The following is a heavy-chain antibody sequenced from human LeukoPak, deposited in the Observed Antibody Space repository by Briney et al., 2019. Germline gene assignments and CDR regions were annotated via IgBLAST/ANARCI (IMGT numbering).Heavy chain of an antibody. CDR1: GYTFTSYG. J-gene: IGHJ5*02. Sequence: ASVKVSCKASGYTFTSYGIHWVRQAPGQGLEWMGWINPNSGGTNYAQKFQGRVTMTRDTSISTAYMELSRLRSDDTAVYYCARAYLTGVNWFDPWGQGTLVTVSS. CDR2: INPNSGGT. CDR3: ARAYLTGVNWFDP. D-gene: IGHD3-10*01. V-gene: IGHV1-2*02.